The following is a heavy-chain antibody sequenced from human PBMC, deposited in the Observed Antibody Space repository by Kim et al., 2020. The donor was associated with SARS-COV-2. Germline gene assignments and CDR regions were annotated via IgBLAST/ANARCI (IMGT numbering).Heavy chain of an antibody. CDR3: AKDNPAMVRGVPHVR. V-gene: IGHV3-23*01. J-gene: IGHJ4*02. Sequence: DAVTGRFSISRDNSKNTLYLQMSSLRAEDRAVYYCAKDNPAMVRGVPHVRWGQGTLVTVSS. D-gene: IGHD3-10*01.